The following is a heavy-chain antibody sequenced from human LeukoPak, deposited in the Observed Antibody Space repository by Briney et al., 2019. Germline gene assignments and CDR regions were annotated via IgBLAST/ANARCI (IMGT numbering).Heavy chain of an antibody. CDR3: ARDPQDYYGSGSSTT. D-gene: IGHD3-10*01. J-gene: IGHJ4*02. CDR2: ISYDGSNK. Sequence: GGSLRLSCAASGFTFSSYAMHWVCQAPGKGLEWVAVISYDGSNKYYADSVKGRFTISRDNSKNTLYLQMNSLRAEDTAVYYCARDPQDYYGSGSSTTGGQGTLVTVSS. CDR1: GFTFSSYA. V-gene: IGHV3-30-3*01.